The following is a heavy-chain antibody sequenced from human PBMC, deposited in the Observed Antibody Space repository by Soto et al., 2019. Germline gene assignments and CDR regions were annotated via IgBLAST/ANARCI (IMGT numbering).Heavy chain of an antibody. J-gene: IGHJ4*02. V-gene: IGHV3-23*01. Sequence: EVQLLESGGGLVQPGGSLRLSCAASGFTFSSYAMSWVRQAPGKGLEWVSAISGSGGSTYYADSVKGRFTISRDNSKSTLYLQMNSLRAEDTAVYYCANLRGTGINRGYFDYWGQGTLVTVSS. D-gene: IGHD7-27*01. CDR3: ANLRGTGINRGYFDY. CDR1: GFTFSSYA. CDR2: ISGSGGST.